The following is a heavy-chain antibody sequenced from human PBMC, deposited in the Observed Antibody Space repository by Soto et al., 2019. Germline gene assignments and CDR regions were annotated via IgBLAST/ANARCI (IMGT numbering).Heavy chain of an antibody. V-gene: IGHV2-5*02. Sequence: QITLKESGPTLVKPTQTLTLTCTFSGFSLSTSGVGVGWIRQPPGKALEWLALIYWDDDKRYSPSLKSRLTITKDTSKNQVVLTMTNMDPVDTATYYCAQHLRYGDPYNWFDPWGQGTLVTVSS. J-gene: IGHJ5*02. CDR1: GFSLSTSGVG. CDR3: AQHLRYGDPYNWFDP. CDR2: IYWDDDK. D-gene: IGHD4-17*01.